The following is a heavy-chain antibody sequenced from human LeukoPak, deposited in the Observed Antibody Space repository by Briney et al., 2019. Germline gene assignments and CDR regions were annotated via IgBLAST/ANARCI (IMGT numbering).Heavy chain of an antibody. J-gene: IGHJ6*03. CDR2: INPNSGGT. CDR1: GYTFTGYY. V-gene: IGHV1-2*02. Sequence: VASVKVSCKASGYTFTGYYMHWVRQAPGQGLEWMGWINPNSGGTNYAQKFQGRVTMTRDKSITTVFMELTRLRPDDTAVYFCARLSYYLDVWGKGTTVTVS. CDR3: ARLSYYLDV. D-gene: IGHD5/OR15-5a*01.